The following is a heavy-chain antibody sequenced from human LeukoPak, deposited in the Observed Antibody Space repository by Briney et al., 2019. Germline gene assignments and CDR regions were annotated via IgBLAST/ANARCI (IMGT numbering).Heavy chain of an antibody. CDR1: GYTFTSYY. CDR3: AREPGVAPGVGPSYDSSGYYEGLFDY. J-gene: IGHJ4*02. D-gene: IGHD3-22*01. V-gene: IGHV1-46*01. Sequence: ASVKVSCKASGYTFTSYYMHWVRPAPGQGLAWMGIINPSGGSTSYAQKFQGRVTMTRDTSTSTVYMELSSLRSEDTAVYYCAREPGVAPGVGPSYDSSGYYEGLFDYWGQGTLVTVSS. CDR2: INPSGGST.